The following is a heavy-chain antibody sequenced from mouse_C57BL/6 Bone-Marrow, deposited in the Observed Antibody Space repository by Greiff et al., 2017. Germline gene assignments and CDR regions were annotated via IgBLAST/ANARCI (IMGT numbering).Heavy chain of an antibody. Sequence: DVHLVESGEGLVKPGGSLKLSCAASGFTFSSYAMSWVRQTPEKRLEWVAYISSGGDYIYYADTVKGRFTISRDNARNTLYLQMSSLKSEDTAMYYCTRVETDTTVPYFDYWGQGTTLTVSS. J-gene: IGHJ2*01. V-gene: IGHV5-9-1*02. CDR2: ISSGGDYI. CDR1: GFTFSSYA. CDR3: TRVETDTTVPYFDY. D-gene: IGHD1-1*01.